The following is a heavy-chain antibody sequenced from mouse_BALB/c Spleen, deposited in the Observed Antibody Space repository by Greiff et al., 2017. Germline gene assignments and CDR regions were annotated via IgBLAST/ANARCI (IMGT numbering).Heavy chain of an antibody. D-gene: IGHD2-4*01. CDR3: ARSGDYDGAMDY. V-gene: IGHV1S29*02. J-gene: IGHJ4*01. CDR2: IYPYNGGT. Sequence: EVQLQQSGPELVKPGASVKISCKASGYTFTDYNMHWVKQSHGKSLEWIGYIYPYNGGTGYNQKFKSKATLTVDNSSSTAYMELRSLTSEDSAVYYCARSGDYDGAMDYWGQGTSVTVSS. CDR1: GYTFTDYN.